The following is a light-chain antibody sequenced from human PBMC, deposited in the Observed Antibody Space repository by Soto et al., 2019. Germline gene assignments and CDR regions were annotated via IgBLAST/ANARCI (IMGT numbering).Light chain of an antibody. CDR1: QGISNY. Sequence: DIQMTQSPSSLSATVGERVTITCRASQGISNYLAWYQQKPGRVPTLLITAAPTLQSGVPSRFRGSGYGTDFTLNIASLQHEDVASYYCQRYNHDSTFGQGTKMEI. CDR2: AAP. V-gene: IGKV1-27*01. CDR3: QRYNHDST. J-gene: IGKJ1*01.